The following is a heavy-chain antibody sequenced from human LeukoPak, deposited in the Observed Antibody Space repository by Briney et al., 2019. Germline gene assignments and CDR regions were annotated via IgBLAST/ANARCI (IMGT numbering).Heavy chain of an antibody. CDR2: ISSSSSYI. V-gene: IGHV3-21*01. Sequence: GGSLRLSCAASGFAFLSYWMSWVRQAPGKGLEWVSSISSSSSYIYYADSVKGRFTISRDNAKNSLYLQMNSLRAEDTAVYYCARDGTMDVWGKGTTVTVSS. J-gene: IGHJ6*04. D-gene: IGHD1-1*01. CDR3: ARDGTMDV. CDR1: GFAFLSYW.